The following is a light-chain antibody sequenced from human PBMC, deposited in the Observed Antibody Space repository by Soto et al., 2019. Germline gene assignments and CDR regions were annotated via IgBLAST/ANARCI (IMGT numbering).Light chain of an antibody. CDR2: RNN. V-gene: IGLV1-47*01. Sequence: QPVLTQPPSASGTPGQRVTISCSGSSSNIGSNFVYWYQQFPGTAPKLLIYRNNQRPSGVPDRFSGSKSGTSAFLAISGLPSEDEADYYCAAWDDSLSGWVFGGGTKVTVL. CDR3: AAWDDSLSGWV. CDR1: SSNIGSNF. J-gene: IGLJ3*02.